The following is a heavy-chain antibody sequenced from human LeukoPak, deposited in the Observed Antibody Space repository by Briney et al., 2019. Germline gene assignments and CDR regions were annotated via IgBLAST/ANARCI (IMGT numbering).Heavy chain of an antibody. CDR1: GYTFTSYA. V-gene: IGHV1-3*01. CDR2: INAGNGNT. CDR3: ASGTGSSGWSPTGY. D-gene: IGHD6-19*01. J-gene: IGHJ4*02. Sequence: TSVKVSCKASGYTFTSYAMHWVRQAPGQRLEWMGWINAGNGNTKYSQKFQGRVTITRDTSASTAYMELSGLRSEDTAVYYCASGTGSSGWSPTGYWGQGTLVTVPS.